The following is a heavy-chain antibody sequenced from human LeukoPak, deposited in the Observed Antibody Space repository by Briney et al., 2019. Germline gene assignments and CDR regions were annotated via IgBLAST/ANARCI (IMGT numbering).Heavy chain of an antibody. Sequence: GSLRLSCAASGFTFSNYAMNWVRQAPGKGLEWVSSISSNSRHIYYADSMRGRFTISRDNAKNSLHLQMNSLKPEDTAVYYCARVAEAAAFDSWGQGTLVTVSS. D-gene: IGHD6-13*01. V-gene: IGHV3-21*06. CDR3: ARVAEAAAFDS. CDR1: GFTFSNYA. CDR2: ISSNSRHI. J-gene: IGHJ4*02.